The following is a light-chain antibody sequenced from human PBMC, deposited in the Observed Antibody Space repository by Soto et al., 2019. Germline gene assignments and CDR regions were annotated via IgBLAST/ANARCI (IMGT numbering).Light chain of an antibody. CDR3: QQTYSTPGT. Sequence: DIQMTQSPSPLSASVGDSVTITRRASQTIKTYLNWYRHKPGEAPKLLIYAASRLQTGVPSRFSGSGSGTFFTLSISSLQPEDFATYYCQQTYSTPGTFGQGTKVEV. V-gene: IGKV1-39*01. CDR2: AAS. CDR1: QTIKTY. J-gene: IGKJ1*01.